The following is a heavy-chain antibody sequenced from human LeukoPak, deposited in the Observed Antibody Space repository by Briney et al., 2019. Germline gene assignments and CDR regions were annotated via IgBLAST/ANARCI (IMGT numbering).Heavy chain of an antibody. Sequence: PGGSLRLSCAASGFTFASYSMNWVRQAPGKGLEWVSSISGDSTYIYNAGSVKGRFTISRDNSKNTLYLQMNSLRAEDTAVYYCAKDSYDFWSGTPGYWGQGTLVTVSS. CDR2: ISGDSTYI. CDR3: AKDSYDFWSGTPGY. J-gene: IGHJ4*02. D-gene: IGHD3-3*01. V-gene: IGHV3-21*01. CDR1: GFTFASYS.